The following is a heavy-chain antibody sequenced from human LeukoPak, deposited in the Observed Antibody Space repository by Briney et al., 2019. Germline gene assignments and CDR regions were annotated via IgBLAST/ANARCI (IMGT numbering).Heavy chain of an antibody. CDR1: GFIFTDYD. Sequence: SGGSLRLSCAASGFIFTDYDLHWVRQPPGKGLEWVSVFGIAGDTYYADSVEGRFTISRDVAKNSLYLQMNNLRAGDTAVYYCVRTNGGTYYDYWGQGTLVTVSS. CDR3: VRTNGGTYYDY. CDR2: FGIAGDT. V-gene: IGHV3-13*01. D-gene: IGHD1-26*01. J-gene: IGHJ4*02.